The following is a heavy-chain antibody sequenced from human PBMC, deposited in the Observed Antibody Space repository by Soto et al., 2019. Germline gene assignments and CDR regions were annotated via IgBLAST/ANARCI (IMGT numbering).Heavy chain of an antibody. CDR2: ISGSGGST. D-gene: IGHD6-13*01. J-gene: IGHJ4*02. CDR3: AKGIAAAVQVLTFDY. CDR1: GFTFSSYA. Sequence: EVQLLESGGGLVQPGGSLRLSCAASGFTFSSYAMSWVRQAPGKGLEWVSAISGSGGSTYYADSVKGRFTISRDNSKNTLYLQMNSLRAEDTAIYYCAKGIAAAVQVLTFDYWGQGTLVTVSS. V-gene: IGHV3-23*01.